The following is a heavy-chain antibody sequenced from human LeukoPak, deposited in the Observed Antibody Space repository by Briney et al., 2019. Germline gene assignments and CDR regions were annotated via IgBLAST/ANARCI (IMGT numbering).Heavy chain of an antibody. D-gene: IGHD1-26*01. Sequence: ASVKVSCKPSGYTFTGYYIQWVRQAPGQGLEWMGWINPHSGGTNYAPKFQGRVSMTRDTSISTAYMELSSLRSEDTAVYYCATYSGSYFNPRLGYWGQGTLVTVSS. J-gene: IGHJ4*02. V-gene: IGHV1-2*02. CDR2: INPHSGGT. CDR1: GYTFTGYY. CDR3: ATYSGSYFNPRLGY.